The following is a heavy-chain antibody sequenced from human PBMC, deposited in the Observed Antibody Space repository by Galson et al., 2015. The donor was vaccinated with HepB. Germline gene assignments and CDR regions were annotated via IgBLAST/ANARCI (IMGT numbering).Heavy chain of an antibody. CDR2: IKQDGSEK. V-gene: IGHV3-7*03. Sequence: SLRLSCAASGFTFSSYWMSWVRQAPGKGLEWVANIKQDGSEKYYVDSVKGRFTISRDNAKNSLYLQMNSLRAEDTAVYYCARDQVYSSSWYFSVDSSGWYYFDYWGQGTLVTVSS. J-gene: IGHJ4*02. CDR3: ARDQVYSSSWYFSVDSSGWYYFDY. D-gene: IGHD6-13*01. CDR1: GFTFSSYW.